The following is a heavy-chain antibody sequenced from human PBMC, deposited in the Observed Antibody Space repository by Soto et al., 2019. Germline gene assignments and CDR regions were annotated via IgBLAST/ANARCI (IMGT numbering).Heavy chain of an antibody. V-gene: IGHV3-48*03. CDR1: GFTFTGYE. D-gene: IGHD3-3*01. J-gene: IGHJ4*02. CDR3: ARVWSGYSGVDY. Sequence: EVQLVESGGDFVQPGGSLRLSCAASGFTFTGYEMNWVRQAPGKGLEWVSYIARSGSPIHYADSVKGRFTVSRDNAKNSLYLQMNSLGVEDTAVYYCARVWSGYSGVDYWGQGTLVTVSS. CDR2: IARSGSPI.